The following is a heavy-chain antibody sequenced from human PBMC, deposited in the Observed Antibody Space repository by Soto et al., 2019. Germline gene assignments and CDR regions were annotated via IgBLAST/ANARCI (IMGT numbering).Heavy chain of an antibody. J-gene: IGHJ6*02. Sequence: SETLSLTCAVYGYSIRSSDWWGWIRQPPGKGLEWIGYITHGGSTNYNPSLKRRVTMSVDPSKNQFSLNLTSVTAVDTAVYYCARMAVTTFYYYAMDVWGQGTTVTVSS. V-gene: IGHV4-28*01. CDR2: ITHGGST. D-gene: IGHD6-19*01. CDR1: GYSIRSSDW. CDR3: ARMAVTTFYYYAMDV.